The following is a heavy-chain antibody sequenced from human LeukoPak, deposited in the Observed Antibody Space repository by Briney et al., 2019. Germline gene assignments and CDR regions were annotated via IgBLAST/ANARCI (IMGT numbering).Heavy chain of an antibody. Sequence: GGSLRHSCAASGLTISSYSMNWVRQAPGKGLQWVSYISSSSSTTYYADSVKGRFTISRDNSKNTVYLQMNSLRAEDTAVYYCANDLGWIQLNLGRGQGTLVTVSS. CDR1: GLTISSYS. J-gene: IGHJ4*02. CDR3: ANDLGWIQLNLG. D-gene: IGHD5-18*01. CDR2: ISSSSSTT. V-gene: IGHV3-48*01.